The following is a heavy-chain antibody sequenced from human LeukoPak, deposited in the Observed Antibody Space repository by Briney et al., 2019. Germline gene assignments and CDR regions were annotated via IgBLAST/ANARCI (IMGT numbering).Heavy chain of an antibody. J-gene: IGHJ4*02. CDR2: ISSSSDYI. V-gene: IGHV3-21*01. CDR1: GFTFSSYG. D-gene: IGHD4-17*01. Sequence: GGSLRLSCAASGFTFSSYGMSWVRQAPGKGLEWVSSISSSSDYIYYADSVKGRFTISRDNAKNSLYLQMNSLRAEDTAVYYCARERTTVTSLGFDYWGQGTLVTVSS. CDR3: ARERTTVTSLGFDY.